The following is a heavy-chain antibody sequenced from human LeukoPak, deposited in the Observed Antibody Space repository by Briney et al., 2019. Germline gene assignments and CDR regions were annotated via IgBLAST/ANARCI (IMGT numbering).Heavy chain of an antibody. CDR2: IYTRGST. D-gene: IGHD3-10*01. Sequence: SETLSLTCTVSGGSISSYYWSWIRQPAGRGLEWIGRIYTRGSTNYNPSLKSRVTMSVDTSKNQFSLKLSSVTAADTAVYYCARDWPPPYYYGSGSPYYFDYWGQGTLVTVSS. V-gene: IGHV4-4*07. CDR3: ARDWPPPYYYGSGSPYYFDY. J-gene: IGHJ4*02. CDR1: GGSISSYY.